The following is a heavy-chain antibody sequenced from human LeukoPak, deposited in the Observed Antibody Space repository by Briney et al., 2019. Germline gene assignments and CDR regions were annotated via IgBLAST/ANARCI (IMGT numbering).Heavy chain of an antibody. V-gene: IGHV3-21*01. CDR3: TKGENGMDV. J-gene: IGHJ6*02. D-gene: IGHD1-26*01. Sequence: PGGSLRLSCAASGFTFSSYRMNWVRQAPGKGLEWVSSISDSSSYIYHADSVKGRFTISRDNAKNSVYLQMHSLRAEDTATYYCTKGENGMDVWGQGTTVTVSS. CDR1: GFTFSSYR. CDR2: ISDSSSYI.